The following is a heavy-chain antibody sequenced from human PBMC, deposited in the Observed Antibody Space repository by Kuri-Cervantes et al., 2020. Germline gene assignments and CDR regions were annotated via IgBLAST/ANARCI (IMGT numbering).Heavy chain of an antibody. J-gene: IGHJ4*02. CDR2: INQDGSDK. V-gene: IGHV3-7*01. D-gene: IGHD3-22*01. CDR3: ARDHDDYDSSGYYYAYDY. Sequence: GGSLRLSCEASTFSFSTSWMTWARQAPGKGLEWVAHINQDGSDKSYVDAVKGRFTISRDNAKSSSYLQMNNLRAEDTAVYYCARDHDDYDSSGYYYAYDYWGQGTLVTVSS. CDR1: TFSFSTSW.